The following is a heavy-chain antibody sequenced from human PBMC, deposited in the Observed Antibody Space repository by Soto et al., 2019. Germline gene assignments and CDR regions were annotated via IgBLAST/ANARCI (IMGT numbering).Heavy chain of an antibody. Sequence: SVKVSCKASGGTFISYAISWVRQAPGQGLDGMGGMIPIFGTANYAQKFQGRFTITSDESTSIAYIELSSLRSNDPAVYYCARAEAGTYGMDAWGQGTTVTVSS. J-gene: IGHJ6*02. CDR1: GGTFISYA. D-gene: IGHD6-19*01. V-gene: IGHV1-69*13. CDR3: ARAEAGTYGMDA. CDR2: MIPIFGTA.